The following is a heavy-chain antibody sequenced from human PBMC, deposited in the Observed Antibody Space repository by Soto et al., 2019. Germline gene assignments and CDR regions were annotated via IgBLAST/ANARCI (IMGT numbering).Heavy chain of an antibody. Sequence: QVPLVQSGAEVKKPGASVKVSCKASGYTFTSYGISWVRQAPGQGLEWMGWISAYNGNTNYAQKLQGRVTMTTDTSTSTAYMELRSLRSDDTAVYYCARNKNYYDFWSGYYHYYYYGMDVWGQGTTVTVSS. CDR3: ARNKNYYDFWSGYYHYYYYGMDV. D-gene: IGHD3-3*01. J-gene: IGHJ6*02. CDR2: ISAYNGNT. V-gene: IGHV1-18*04. CDR1: GYTFTSYG.